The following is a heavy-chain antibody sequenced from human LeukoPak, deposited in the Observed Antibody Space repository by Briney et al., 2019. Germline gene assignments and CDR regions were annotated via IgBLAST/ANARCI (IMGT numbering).Heavy chain of an antibody. D-gene: IGHD3-10*01. CDR3: AKDAAKGLYTIIRGVVDY. V-gene: IGHV3-21*01. CDR2: ISSSTNYI. CDR1: GFTVSSNY. J-gene: IGHJ4*02. Sequence: GGSLRLSCAASGFTVSSNYMSWVRQAPGKGLEWVSSISSSTNYIYYADSVRGRFTISRDNAKNSLYLQVNSLRAEDTAVYYCAKDAAKGLYTIIRGVVDYWGQGTLVTVSS.